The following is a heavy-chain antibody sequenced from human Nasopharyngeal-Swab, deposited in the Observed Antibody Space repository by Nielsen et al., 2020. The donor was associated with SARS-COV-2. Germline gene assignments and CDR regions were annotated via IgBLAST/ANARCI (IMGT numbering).Heavy chain of an antibody. J-gene: IGHJ6*02. CDR3: ARGDCYYGMDV. CDR2: TYYRSKWYT. Sequence: WIRQSPSRGHEWLGRTYYRSKWYTDYAISVKSRITLNRDTSKNQFSLQLDSVTPEDTAVYYCARGDCYYGMDVWGQGTAVTVSS. V-gene: IGHV6-1*01. D-gene: IGHD2-21*02.